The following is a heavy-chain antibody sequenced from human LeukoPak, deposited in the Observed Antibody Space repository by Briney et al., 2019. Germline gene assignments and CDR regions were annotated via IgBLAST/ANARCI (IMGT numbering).Heavy chain of an antibody. V-gene: IGHV3-7*01. CDR2: IKQDGSEK. D-gene: IGHD2-21*01. J-gene: IGHJ4*02. CDR3: ARHGASGDYYFDY. CDR1: GFTFSSYW. Sequence: GGSLRLSCAASGFTFSSYWMSWVRQAPGKGLEWVANIKQDGSEKYYVDSVKGRFTISRDNAKNSLYLQMNSLRAEDTAVYYCARHGASGDYYFDYWGQGTLVTVSS.